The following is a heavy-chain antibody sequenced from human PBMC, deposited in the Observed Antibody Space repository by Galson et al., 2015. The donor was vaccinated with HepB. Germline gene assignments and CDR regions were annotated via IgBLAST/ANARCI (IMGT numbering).Heavy chain of an antibody. CDR3: TTATYGDYALGGDC. CDR1: GFTFSNAW. CDR2: IKSKTDGGTT. D-gene: IGHD4-17*01. Sequence: SLRLSCAASGFTFSNAWMSWVRQAPGKGLEWVGRIKSKTDGGTTDYAAPVKGRFTISRDDSKNTLYLQMNSLKTEDTAVYYCTTATYGDYALGGDCWGQGTLVTVSS. J-gene: IGHJ4*02. V-gene: IGHV3-15*01.